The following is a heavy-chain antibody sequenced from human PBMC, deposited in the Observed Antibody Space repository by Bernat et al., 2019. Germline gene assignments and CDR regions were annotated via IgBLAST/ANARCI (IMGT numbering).Heavy chain of an antibody. CDR2: IIPIFGTA. Sequence: QVQLVQSGAEVKKPGSSVKVSCKASGGTFSSYAISWVRQAPGQGLEWMGGIIPIFGTANYAQKFQGRCTLTADESTRTADMERSSLRSEGTAVYYWGGWGGGYSYGFGAGADAFDIWGQGTMVTVSS. V-gene: IGHV1-69*01. CDR1: GGTFSSYA. J-gene: IGHJ3*02. CDR3: GGWGGGYSYGFGAGADAFDI. D-gene: IGHD5-18*01.